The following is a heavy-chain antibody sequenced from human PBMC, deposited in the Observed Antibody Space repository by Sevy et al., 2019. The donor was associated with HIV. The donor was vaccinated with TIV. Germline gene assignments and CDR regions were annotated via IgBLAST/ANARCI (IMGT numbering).Heavy chain of an antibody. CDR2: ISYDGSNK. V-gene: IGHV3-30*18. Sequence: GGSLRLSCAASGFTFSSYGMHWVRQAPGKGLEWVAVISYDGSNKYYADSVKGRFTISRDNSKNTLYLQMNSLGAEDTAVYYCAKEVGQHWGQGTLVTVSS. CDR1: GFTFSSYG. CDR3: AKEVGQH. J-gene: IGHJ1*01. D-gene: IGHD2-15*01.